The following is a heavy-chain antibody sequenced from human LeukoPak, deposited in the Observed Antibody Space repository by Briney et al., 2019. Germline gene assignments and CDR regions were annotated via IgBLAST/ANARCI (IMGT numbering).Heavy chain of an antibody. J-gene: IGHJ5*02. CDR3: ARDLRGSSWYGPWFDP. V-gene: IGHV3-7*03. CDR1: GFTFSSYW. CDR2: IKQDGSEK. D-gene: IGHD6-13*01. Sequence: PGGSLRLSCAASGFTFSSYWMSWVRQAPGKGLEWVANIKQDGSEKYYVDSVKGRFTISRDNAKNSLYLQMNSLRAEDTAVYYCARDLRGSSWYGPWFDPWGQGTLVTVSS.